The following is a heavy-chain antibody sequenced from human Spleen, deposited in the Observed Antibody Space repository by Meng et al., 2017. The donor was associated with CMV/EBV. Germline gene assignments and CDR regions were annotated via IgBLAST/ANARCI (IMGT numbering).Heavy chain of an antibody. V-gene: IGHV3-48*03. CDR1: GFTFSSYE. D-gene: IGHD4-23*01. CDR3: ATRPGPYGGRFEN. Sequence: GESLKISCAASGFTFSSYEMNWVRQAPGKGLEWVSYISSSGSTIYYADSVKGRFTISRDNAKNSRYLQMNSLRAEDTAVYYCATRPGPYGGRFENWGQGTLVTVSS. J-gene: IGHJ4*02. CDR2: ISSSGSTI.